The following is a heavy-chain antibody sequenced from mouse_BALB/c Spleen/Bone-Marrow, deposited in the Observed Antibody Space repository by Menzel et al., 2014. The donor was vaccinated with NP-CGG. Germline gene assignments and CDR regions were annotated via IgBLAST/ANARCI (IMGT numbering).Heavy chain of an antibody. Sequence: EVKLQESGAELVKPGASVKLSCTTSGFNIKDTYMHWVKLRPEQGLEWIGRIVPANGNTKYAPKFKGKATITADTSSNTAYLQLSSLTSEDTAVYFCASYDYGYYFDYWGQGTTLTVSS. V-gene: IGHV14-3*02. CDR1: GFNIKDTY. CDR3: ASYDYGYYFDY. CDR2: IVPANGNT. J-gene: IGHJ2*01. D-gene: IGHD2-4*01.